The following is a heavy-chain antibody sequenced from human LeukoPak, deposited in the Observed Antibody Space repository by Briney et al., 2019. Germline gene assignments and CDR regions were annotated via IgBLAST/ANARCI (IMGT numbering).Heavy chain of an antibody. CDR3: ARDSIIASTGLYCFDS. D-gene: IGHD1-1*01. V-gene: IGHV6-1*01. Sequence: SQTLSLTCDISGDSVSSNNAAWNWIRQSPSRGLEWLGRTYYRSKWYSDYAVSVKGRITINPATSKNQFSLHLNSVTPEDTAVYYCARDSIIASTGLYCFDSWGQGTLVTVSS. CDR2: TYYRSKWYS. CDR1: GDSVSSNNAA. J-gene: IGHJ4*02.